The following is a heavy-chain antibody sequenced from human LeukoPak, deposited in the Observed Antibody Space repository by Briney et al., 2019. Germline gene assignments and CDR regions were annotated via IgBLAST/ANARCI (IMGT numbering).Heavy chain of an antibody. J-gene: IGHJ3*02. CDR2: FNLGGGT. Sequence: SETLSLTCAVYGGSFSGYYWSWIRQPPGRGLEWIGEFNLGGGTNYNPSLKSRPTILVDAAKSQVSLKLSSVTPADTAVYYCARIYNDTSGNHNQAFDMWGQGTMVTVSS. CDR1: GGSFSGYY. CDR3: ARIYNDTSGNHNQAFDM. D-gene: IGHD3-22*01. V-gene: IGHV4-34*01.